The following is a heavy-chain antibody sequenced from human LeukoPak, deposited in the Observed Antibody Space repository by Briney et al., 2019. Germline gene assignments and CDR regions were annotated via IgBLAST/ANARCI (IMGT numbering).Heavy chain of an antibody. CDR1: GLSVSNDY. Sequence: GGSLRLSCAASGLSVSNDYMSWVRQAPGKGLEWVSAIYADGYTRDAASVKGRFSISGHNSKNTVYLQMDNLRPEDTAVYYCARDRRGEKDFDVWGPGTMVTVSS. V-gene: IGHV3-53*04. CDR3: ARDRRGEKDFDV. CDR2: IYADGYT. J-gene: IGHJ3*01.